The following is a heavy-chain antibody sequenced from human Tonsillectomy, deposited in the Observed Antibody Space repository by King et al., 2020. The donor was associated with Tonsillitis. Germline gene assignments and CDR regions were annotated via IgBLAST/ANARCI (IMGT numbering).Heavy chain of an antibody. D-gene: IGHD4-11*01. V-gene: IGHV3-30*18. CDR1: GFTFSSYG. CDR3: AKDLSGAVTAGFYLDY. CDR2: ISYDGSNK. J-gene: IGHJ4*02. Sequence: LVQSGGGVVQPGRSLRLSCAASGFTFSSYGMHWVRQAPGKGLEWVAVISYDGSNKYYADSVKGRFTISRDNSKNTLYLQMNSLRAEDTAVYYCAKDLSGAVTAGFYLDYWGEGTLVTVSS.